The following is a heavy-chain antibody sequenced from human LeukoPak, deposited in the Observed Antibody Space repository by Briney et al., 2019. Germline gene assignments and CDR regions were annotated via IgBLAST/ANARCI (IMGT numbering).Heavy chain of an antibody. CDR1: GGSISSSGFS. CDR3: AAMSSRFEYYFDY. Sequence: SESLSLTCTVSGGSISSSGFSWVWIRQPPGKGLQWIGNIHYSGSSYYNPSLKSRVTISVDTSRNIFSLKMHSVTAADTAVYYCAAMSSRFEYYFDYWGQGTLVPVSS. D-gene: IGHD5/OR15-5a*01. V-gene: IGHV4-39*01. CDR2: IHYSGSS. J-gene: IGHJ4*02.